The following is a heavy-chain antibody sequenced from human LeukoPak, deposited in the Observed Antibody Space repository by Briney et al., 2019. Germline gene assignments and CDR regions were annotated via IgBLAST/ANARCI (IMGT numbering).Heavy chain of an antibody. Sequence: SETLSLTCTVSGGSISSYYWSWIRQPAGEGLEWVGRIYPSGSTNYNPSLKSRVTMSLDTSKNQFSLKLSSVTAADTAVYYCATGAYSYFDNWGQGTLVIFSP. J-gene: IGHJ4*02. D-gene: IGHD4-17*01. CDR1: GGSISSYY. V-gene: IGHV4-4*07. CDR2: IYPSGST. CDR3: ATGAYSYFDN.